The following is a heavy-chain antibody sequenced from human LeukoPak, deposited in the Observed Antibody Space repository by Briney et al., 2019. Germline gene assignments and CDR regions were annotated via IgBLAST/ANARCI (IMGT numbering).Heavy chain of an antibody. Sequence: GSSVKVSCKASGGTFSSYAISWVRQAPGQGLEWMGWINPNSGGTNYPQKFQGRVTVTRDTSISTAYMEVSRLTSDDTAVYYCARGGSIAVPGDDIDFWGQGTLVTVSS. CDR3: ARGGSIAVPGDDIDF. CDR1: GGTFSSYA. CDR2: INPNSGGT. J-gene: IGHJ4*02. D-gene: IGHD6-19*01. V-gene: IGHV1-2*02.